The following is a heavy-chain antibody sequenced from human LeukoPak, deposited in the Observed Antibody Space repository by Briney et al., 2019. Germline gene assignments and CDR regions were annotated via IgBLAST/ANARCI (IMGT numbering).Heavy chain of an antibody. V-gene: IGHV1-2*02. CDR2: INPNSGAT. CDR3: ASLNGNHFDY. D-gene: IGHD1-14*01. Sequence: ASVKVSCKASGYTFTGYHMHWVLQAPGQGLEWMAWINPNSGATDYAQKFQGRVTMTRDKSTSTAYMELSRLSYDDTDVYYCASLNGNHFDYWGEGTLVTVSS. J-gene: IGHJ4*02. CDR1: GYTFTGYH.